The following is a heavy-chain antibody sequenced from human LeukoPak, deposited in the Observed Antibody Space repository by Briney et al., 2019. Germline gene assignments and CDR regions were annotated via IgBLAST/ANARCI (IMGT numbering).Heavy chain of an antibody. J-gene: IGHJ5*02. CDR2: INPNSGGT. D-gene: IGHD3-10*01. Sequence: ASVKVSCKASGYTFTGYYMHWVRQAPGQGLEWLGWINPNSGGTNYAQKFQDRVTMTRDTSISTAYMELSSLTSDDSAVYYCAKNFFGSGSYVLVFDPWGQETLVTVSS. CDR1: GYTFTGYY. CDR3: AKNFFGSGSYVLVFDP. V-gene: IGHV1-2*02.